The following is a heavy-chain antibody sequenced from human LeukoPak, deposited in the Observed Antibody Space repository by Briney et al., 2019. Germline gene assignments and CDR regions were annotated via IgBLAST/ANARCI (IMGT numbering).Heavy chain of an antibody. Sequence: GASVKVSCKASGYTFTSYGISWVRQAPGQGLEWMGWISAYNGNTNYAQKLQGRVTMTTGTSTSTAYMELRSLRSDDTAVYYCATTYCSSTSCYVHYGMDVWGQGTTVTVSS. J-gene: IGHJ6*02. CDR1: GYTFTSYG. V-gene: IGHV1-18*01. D-gene: IGHD2-2*01. CDR2: ISAYNGNT. CDR3: ATTYCSSTSCYVHYGMDV.